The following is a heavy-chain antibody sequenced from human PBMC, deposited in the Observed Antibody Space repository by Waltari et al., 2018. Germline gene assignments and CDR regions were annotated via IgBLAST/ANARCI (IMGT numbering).Heavy chain of an antibody. J-gene: IGHJ6*02. CDR1: GFTFSDYA. CDR2: ISNSYDTT. D-gene: IGHD1-1*01. V-gene: IGHV3-23*01. Sequence: EMHLLESGGSLAQPGESLRLSCAASGFTFSDYAMAWVRQAPGKGLEWVSTISNSYDTTNYAESVKGRFTISRDNSKSTLFLQMNSLRADDTAIYYCAKELERKPYYYYGWDVWGQGTTVTVSS. CDR3: AKELERKPYYYYGWDV.